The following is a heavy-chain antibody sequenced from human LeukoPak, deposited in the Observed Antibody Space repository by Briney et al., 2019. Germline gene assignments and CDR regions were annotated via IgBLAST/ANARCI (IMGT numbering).Heavy chain of an antibody. J-gene: IGHJ3*02. CDR3: ARKYHDAFDI. Sequence: PGGSLRLSCAASGFTPCSYWTSWVRPAPGGGLGWVANTKQVGREKYYVDSVKGPFTISRDNAKNSLYLQRNSLRAEDTAVYYCARKYHDAFDIWGQGTMVTVSS. CDR2: TKQVGREK. CDR1: GFTPCSYW. V-gene: IGHV3-7*01. D-gene: IGHD6-6*01.